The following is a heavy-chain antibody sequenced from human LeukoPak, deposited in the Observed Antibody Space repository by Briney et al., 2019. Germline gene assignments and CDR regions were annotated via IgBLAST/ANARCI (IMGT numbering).Heavy chain of an antibody. CDR1: GYSISSGYY. V-gene: IGHV4-38-2*02. CDR3: ARDSIAAAVWFDP. Sequence: PSETLSLTCTVSGYSISSGYYWGWIRQPPGKGLEWIGSIYHSGSTYYNPSLKSRVTISVDTPKNQFSLKLSSVTAADTAVYYCARDSIAAAVWFDPWGQGTLVTVSS. CDR2: IYHSGST. D-gene: IGHD6-13*01. J-gene: IGHJ5*02.